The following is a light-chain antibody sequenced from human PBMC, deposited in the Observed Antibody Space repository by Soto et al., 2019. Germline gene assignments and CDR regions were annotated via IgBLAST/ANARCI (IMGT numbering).Light chain of an antibody. Sequence: DIQLTQSPSFLSASVGDRVTITCRASQGIRSYLAWYQQKPGKAPKVLIYVASTLQSGVPSRFSGSGSGTEFTLTISSLQPEDFATYYCQQLNSSPRTFGQGTKLEIK. V-gene: IGKV1-9*01. CDR2: VAS. J-gene: IGKJ2*01. CDR1: QGIRSY. CDR3: QQLNSSPRT.